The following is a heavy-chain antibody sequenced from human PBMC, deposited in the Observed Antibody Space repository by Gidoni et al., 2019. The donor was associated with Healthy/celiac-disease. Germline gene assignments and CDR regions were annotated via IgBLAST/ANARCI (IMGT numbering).Heavy chain of an antibody. V-gene: IGHV3-64D*06. CDR3: VKVRSGWDRGFWFDP. D-gene: IGHD6-19*01. Sequence: EVQLVESGGGLVQPGGSLRLSCSASGFTFSSYAMHWVRQAPGKGLEYVSAISSNGGSTYYADSVKGRFTISRDNSKNTLYLQMSSLRAEDTAVYYCVKVRSGWDRGFWFDPWGQGTLVTVSS. CDR2: ISSNGGST. J-gene: IGHJ5*02. CDR1: GFTFSSYA.